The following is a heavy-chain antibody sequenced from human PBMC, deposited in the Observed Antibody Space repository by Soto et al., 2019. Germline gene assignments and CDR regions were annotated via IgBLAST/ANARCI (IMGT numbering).Heavy chain of an antibody. CDR3: TGSSQGWFDP. CDR1: GFTFSGSA. D-gene: IGHD6-6*01. J-gene: IGHJ5*02. V-gene: IGHV3-73*01. Sequence: EVQLVESGGGLVQPGGSLKLSCAASGFTFSGSAMHWVRQASGQGLEWVGRIRSKANSYATAYAASVKGRFTISRDDSKTTADLQMNSLKTEYTSVYYCTGSSQGWFDPWGQGTLVTVSS. CDR2: IRSKANSYAT.